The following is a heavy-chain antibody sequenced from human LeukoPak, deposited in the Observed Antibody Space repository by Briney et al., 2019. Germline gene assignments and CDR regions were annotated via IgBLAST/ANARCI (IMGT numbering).Heavy chain of an antibody. CDR1: GGSISSYY. CDR2: IYYSGST. CDR3: ARVAAAGTLQH. D-gene: IGHD6-13*01. Sequence: PSETLSLTCTVSGGSISSYYWSWIRQPPGKGLVWIGYIYYSGSTNYNPSLKSRVTISVDTSKNQFSLKLSSVTAADTAVYYCARVAAAGTLQHWGQGTLVTVSS. V-gene: IGHV4-59*01. J-gene: IGHJ1*01.